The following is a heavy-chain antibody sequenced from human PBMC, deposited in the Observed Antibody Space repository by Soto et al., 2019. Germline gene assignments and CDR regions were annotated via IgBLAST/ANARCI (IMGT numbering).Heavy chain of an antibody. Sequence: GESLKISCAASGFTVSSNYMSWVRQAPGKGLEWVSVIYSGGSTYYADSVKGRFTISRDNSKNTLYLQMNSLRAEDTAVYYCATHSITIFYYYYMDVWGKGTTVTVSS. V-gene: IGHV3-53*01. CDR1: GFTVSSNY. D-gene: IGHD3-3*01. CDR2: IYSGGST. J-gene: IGHJ6*03. CDR3: ATHSITIFYYYYMDV.